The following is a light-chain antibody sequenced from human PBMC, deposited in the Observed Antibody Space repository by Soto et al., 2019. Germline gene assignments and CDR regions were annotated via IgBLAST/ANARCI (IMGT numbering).Light chain of an antibody. Sequence: DIVMTQSPATLSVSAWERAILSCKASQNIGTNLAWYQKNPGQAPRLLIYGASTRATGVPARFSVSGSGTDFTLTITSVQAEDLAVYYGQQYYSSLAITFGQGTRLEIK. V-gene: IGKV3-15*01. J-gene: IGKJ5*01. CDR1: QNIGTN. CDR2: GAS. CDR3: QQYYSSLAIT.